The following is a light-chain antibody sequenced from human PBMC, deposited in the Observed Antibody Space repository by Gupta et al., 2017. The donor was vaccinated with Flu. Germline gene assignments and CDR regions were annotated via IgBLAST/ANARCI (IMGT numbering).Light chain of an antibody. CDR2: DTD. CDR3: ILFVEPGTWL. J-gene: IGLJ2*01. V-gene: IGLV8-61*01. Sequence: GSVSSNNYPSGYRQTPCQAPRTLIFDTDSRASGVSDRFSGSVVGNKAALTITGVQADDESDYFCILFVEPGTWLFGGGTKLTVL. CDR1: GSVSSNNY.